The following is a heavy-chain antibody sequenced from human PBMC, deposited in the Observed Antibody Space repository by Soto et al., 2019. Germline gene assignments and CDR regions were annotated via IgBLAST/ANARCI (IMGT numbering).Heavy chain of an antibody. D-gene: IGHD3-3*01. CDR3: ANTIFGVADFDY. V-gene: IGHV3-23*01. J-gene: IGHJ4*02. CDR2: ISGSGGST. Sequence: PGGSLRLSCAASGFTFSSYAMSWVRQAPGKGLEWVSSISGSGGSTYYADSVKGRFTISRDNSKNTLYLQMNSLRAEDTAVYYCANTIFGVADFDYWGQGTLVTVSS. CDR1: GFTFSSYA.